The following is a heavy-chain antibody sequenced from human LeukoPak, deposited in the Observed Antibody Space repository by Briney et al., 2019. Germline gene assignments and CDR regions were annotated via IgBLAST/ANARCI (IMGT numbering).Heavy chain of an antibody. V-gene: IGHV4-30-2*01. J-gene: IGHJ5*02. D-gene: IGHD5-12*01. Sequence: SQTLSLTCAVSGGSISSGGYSWSWIRQPPGKGLEWIGYIYHGGSTYYNPSLKSRVTISVDRSKNQFPLKLSSVTAADTAVYYCARAPGATSWFDPWGQGTLVTVSS. CDR3: ARAPGATSWFDP. CDR2: IYHGGST. CDR1: GGSISSGGYS.